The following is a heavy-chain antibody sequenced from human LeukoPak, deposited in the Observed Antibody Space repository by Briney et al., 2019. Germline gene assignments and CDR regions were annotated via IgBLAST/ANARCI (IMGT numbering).Heavy chain of an antibody. J-gene: IGHJ3*02. Sequence: GGSLRLSCAASGFTFSSYEMNWVRQAPGKGLEWVSYISASGSTIYYADSVKGRFTISRDNAKNSLYLQMNSLRAEDTAVYYCARDRGTTMVRSFDIWGQGTMVAVSS. V-gene: IGHV3-48*03. CDR1: GFTFSSYE. CDR2: ISASGSTI. CDR3: ARDRGTTMVRSFDI. D-gene: IGHD4/OR15-4a*01.